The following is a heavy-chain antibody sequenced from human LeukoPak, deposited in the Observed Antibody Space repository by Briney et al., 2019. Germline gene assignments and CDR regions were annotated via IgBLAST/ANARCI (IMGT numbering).Heavy chain of an antibody. CDR2: IYHSGST. D-gene: IGHD6-13*01. CDR1: GGSISSGGYY. V-gene: IGHV4-30-2*01. CDR3: ARDKAGELTGYSSSWWFDP. Sequence: SQTLSLTCTVSGGSISSGGYYWSWIRQPPGKGLEWIGYIYHSGSTYYNPSLKSRVTISVDTSKNQFSLKLSSVTAADTAVYYCARDKAGELTGYSSSWWFDPWGQGTLVTVSS. J-gene: IGHJ5*02.